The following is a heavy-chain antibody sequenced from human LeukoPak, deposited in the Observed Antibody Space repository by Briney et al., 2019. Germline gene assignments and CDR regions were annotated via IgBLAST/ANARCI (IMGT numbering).Heavy chain of an antibody. CDR1: GFTFRGYA. D-gene: IGHD3-10*01. CDR3: AKDKPDYYGSGSYDYYCYGMDV. J-gene: IGHJ6*01. Sequence: GRTLRLSCAASGFTFRGYAMSSVRQAPRKGLEWVSAISGSGGSTYCGDSVKGRFTISRDNSKITLYLQMNSLRAEDTAVYYCAKDKPDYYGSGSYDYYCYGMDVWGQGTTVTVSS. V-gene: IGHV3-23*01. CDR2: ISGSGGST.